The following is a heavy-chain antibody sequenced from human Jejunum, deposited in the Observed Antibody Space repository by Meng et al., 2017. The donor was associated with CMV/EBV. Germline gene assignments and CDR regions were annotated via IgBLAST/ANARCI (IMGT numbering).Heavy chain of an antibody. D-gene: IGHD3-22*01. CDR3: ARKFDSSASV. CDR1: GFTFSRYA. V-gene: IGHV3-23*01. CDR2: MSGSGGDR. J-gene: IGHJ4*02. Sequence: VPLLGSGGGLVQPGGSLRLSCAASGFTFSRYAMSWVRQPPGKGLEWVSVMSGSGGDRYYADSVKGRFTISRDNSKNTMYLQMNNLTAADTAAYYRARKFDSSASVWGQGTLVTVSS.